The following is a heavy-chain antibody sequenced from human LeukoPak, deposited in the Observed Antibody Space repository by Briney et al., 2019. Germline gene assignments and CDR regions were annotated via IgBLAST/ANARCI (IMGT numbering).Heavy chain of an antibody. V-gene: IGHV1-8*03. CDR2: MNPNSGNT. D-gene: IGHD2-2*01. CDR1: GYTFTSYD. CDR3: ARQGYCSSTSCYAGGDWFDP. Sequence: GASVKASCKASGYTFTSYDINWVRQATGQGLEWMGWMNPNSGNTGYAQKFQGRVTITRNTSISTAYMELSSLRSEDTAVYYCARQGYCSSTSCYAGGDWFDPWGQGTLVTVSS. J-gene: IGHJ5*02.